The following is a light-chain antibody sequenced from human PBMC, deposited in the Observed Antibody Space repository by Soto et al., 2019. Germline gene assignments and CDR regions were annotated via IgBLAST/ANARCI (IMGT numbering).Light chain of an antibody. CDR2: EVS. CDR3: TSFRTSSTPVV. Sequence: QSVLTQPASVSGSPGQSITISCTGTSSDVGGYNYVSWYQQQPGKAPKLMIYEVSNRPSGVSNRFSGSKSGNTASLTISGIQAEEEAGYYCTSFRTSSTPVVFGGGTQLTVL. V-gene: IGLV2-14*01. CDR1: SSDVGGYNY. J-gene: IGLJ2*01.